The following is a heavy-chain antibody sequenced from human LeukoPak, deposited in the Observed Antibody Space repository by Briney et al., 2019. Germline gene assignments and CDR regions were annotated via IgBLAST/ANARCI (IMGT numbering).Heavy chain of an antibody. J-gene: IGHJ6*03. D-gene: IGHD3-3*01. CDR3: ARVGYHLLYAYYYYYLDV. CDR2: INYSGTT. V-gene: IGHV4-34*01. CDR1: GGSISSYY. Sequence: PSETLSLTCTVSGGSISSYYWSWIRQSPGKGLEWIGEINYSGTTNYNPSLKSRATISVDTSRNQFSLNLKSVTAADTAVYYCARVGYHLLYAYYYYYLDVWGKGTAVTVSS.